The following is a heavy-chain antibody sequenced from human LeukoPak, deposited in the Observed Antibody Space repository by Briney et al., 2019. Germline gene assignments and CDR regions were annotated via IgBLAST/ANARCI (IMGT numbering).Heavy chain of an antibody. D-gene: IGHD6-13*01. V-gene: IGHV3-23*01. CDR1: GFAFSSYA. Sequence: GGSLRLSCAASGFAFSSYAMSRVRQAPGKGLEWVSAISGSGGSTYYADSVKGRFTISRDNSKNTLYLQMNSLRAEDTAVYYCAGSLGYSSSWPIYYYYYYMDVWGKGTTVTVSS. CDR2: ISGSGGST. CDR3: AGSLGYSSSWPIYYYYYYMDV. J-gene: IGHJ6*03.